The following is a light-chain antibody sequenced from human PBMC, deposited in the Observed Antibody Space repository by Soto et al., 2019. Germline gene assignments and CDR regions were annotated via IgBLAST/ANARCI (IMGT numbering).Light chain of an antibody. J-gene: IGLJ1*01. Sequence: QSALTQPASVSGSPGQPITISCTGTSSDIGYYNYVSWYQQHPGKAPKLIIYEVTNRPSGVSNRFSGSKSGNTASLTISGLQAEDEADYYCTSYTSSATTSVFGTGTKLTVL. CDR3: TSYTSSATTSV. CDR1: SSDIGYYNY. V-gene: IGLV2-14*01. CDR2: EVT.